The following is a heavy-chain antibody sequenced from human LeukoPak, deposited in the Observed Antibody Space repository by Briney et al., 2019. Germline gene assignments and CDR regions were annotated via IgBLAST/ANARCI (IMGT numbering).Heavy chain of an antibody. CDR3: ATDRGWRTSGYYLYYFEY. CDR1: GFILNNYA. CDR2: ISGSGGST. D-gene: IGHD3-3*01. V-gene: IGHV3-23*01. Sequence: GGSLRLSCVASGFILNNYAMTSVRQAPGRGLQWVSAISGSGGSTYYADSVKGRFTISRDNSKNTLYLQMNSLRAEDTAVYYCATDRGWRTSGYYLYYFEYWGQGTLVTFSS. J-gene: IGHJ4*02.